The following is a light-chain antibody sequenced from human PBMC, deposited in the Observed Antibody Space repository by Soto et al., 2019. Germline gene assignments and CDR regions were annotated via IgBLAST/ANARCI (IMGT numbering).Light chain of an antibody. Sequence: QYVLTQSPSASGSPGQSVTISCTGTSSDVGNYKYVSWYQQHPGKAPKLMIYEVRKRPSGVPDRFSGSKSRNTASLTVSGLQVEDEADYYFSSYAVSHLWVFGGRTKLTV. V-gene: IGLV2-8*01. CDR2: EVR. CDR3: SSYAVSHLWV. J-gene: IGLJ3*02. CDR1: SSDVGNYKY.